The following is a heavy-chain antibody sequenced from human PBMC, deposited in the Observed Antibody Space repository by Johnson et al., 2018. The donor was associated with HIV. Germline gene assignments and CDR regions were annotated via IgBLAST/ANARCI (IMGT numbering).Heavy chain of an antibody. CDR3: ARDQGWGDAFDI. D-gene: IGHD3-16*01. V-gene: IGHV3-15*01. J-gene: IGHJ3*02. CDR1: GFTFSNAW. Sequence: EVQLVESGGGLVKPGGSLRLSCAASGFTFSNAWMSWVRQAPGKGLEWVGRIKSRTDDETTDYAAPVKGRFIISRDDSKNMLYLQMNSLRAEDTAVYYCARDQGWGDAFDIWGQGTMVIVSS. CDR2: IKSRTDDETT.